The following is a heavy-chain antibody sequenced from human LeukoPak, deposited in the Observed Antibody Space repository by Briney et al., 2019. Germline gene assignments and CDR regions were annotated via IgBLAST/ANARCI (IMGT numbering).Heavy chain of an antibody. CDR2: ISSSSSYI. V-gene: IGHV3-21*01. D-gene: IGHD6-25*01. Sequence: GRSLRLSCAASGFTFSSYSMNWVRQAPGKGLEWVSSISSSSSYIYYADSVKGRFTISRDNAKNSLYLQMNSLRAEDTAVYYCARSGPDDAFDIWGQGTMVTVSS. CDR3: ARSGPDDAFDI. CDR1: GFTFSSYS. J-gene: IGHJ3*02.